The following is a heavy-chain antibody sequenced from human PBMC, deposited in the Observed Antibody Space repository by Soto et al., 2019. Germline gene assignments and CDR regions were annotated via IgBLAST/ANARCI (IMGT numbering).Heavy chain of an antibody. CDR1: GYTFTSYG. V-gene: IGHV1-18*01. J-gene: IGHJ4*02. CDR2: ISAQNGNT. Sequence: QVHLVQSGSEVKKPGASVQVSCKASGYTFTSYGITWVRQAPGQGLEWLGWISAQNGNTDYAQKLQGRVIVTRDTSTSTAYMELRSLISDDTAVYYCARGRYGDYWGQGALVTVSS. CDR3: ARGRYGDY. D-gene: IGHD1-1*01.